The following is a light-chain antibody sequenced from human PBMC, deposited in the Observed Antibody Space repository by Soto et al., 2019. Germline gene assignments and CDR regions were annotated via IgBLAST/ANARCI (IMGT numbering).Light chain of an antibody. CDR1: QSINTN. CDR3: QQYDTWPPET. Sequence: EIVMTQSPATLSVSPGERATLSCRASQSINTNLAWYQQKPGQAPRLLLFGASTRATGIPDRFSGSGSATDFTLTIISLQAEDFAVYYCQQYDTWPPETFGQGTKVEIK. CDR2: GAS. V-gene: IGKV3-15*01. J-gene: IGKJ1*01.